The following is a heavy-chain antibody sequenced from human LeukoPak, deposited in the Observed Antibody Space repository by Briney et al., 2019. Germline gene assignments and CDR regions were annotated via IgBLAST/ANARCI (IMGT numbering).Heavy chain of an antibody. V-gene: IGHV5-51*01. CDR1: GYSFTSYW. CDR2: IYPGDSDT. CDR3: ARKYYYDSSGSMGAAFDI. J-gene: IGHJ3*02. Sequence: AGESLKISCKGSGYSFTSYWIGWVRQMPVKGLEWMGIIYPGDSDTRYSPSFQGQVTISADKSISTAYLQWSSLKASGTAMYYCARKYYYDSSGSMGAAFDIWGQGTMVTVSS. D-gene: IGHD3-22*01.